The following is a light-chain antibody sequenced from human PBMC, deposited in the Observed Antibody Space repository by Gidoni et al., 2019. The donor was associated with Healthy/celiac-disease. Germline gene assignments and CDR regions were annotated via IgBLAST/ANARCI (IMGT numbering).Light chain of an antibody. Sequence: SVLTPPPSASATPGPRVTISCSGSSSNIGSNYVYWYQQLPGTAPKLLIYRNNQRPSGVPDRFSGSKSGTSASLAISGLRSEDEADYYCAAWDDSLSGHVVFGGGTKLTVL. CDR1: SSNIGSNY. V-gene: IGLV1-47*01. CDR2: RNN. J-gene: IGLJ2*01. CDR3: AAWDDSLSGHVV.